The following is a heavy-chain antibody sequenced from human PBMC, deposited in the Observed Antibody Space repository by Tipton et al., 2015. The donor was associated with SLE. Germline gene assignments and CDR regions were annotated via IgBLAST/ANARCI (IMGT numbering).Heavy chain of an antibody. D-gene: IGHD6-13*01. J-gene: IGHJ3*02. CDR3: ARPHIMAAAGDQAPTAFDI. CDR1: GGSISSSSYY. CDR2: IYYSGST. V-gene: IGHV4-39*07. Sequence: TLSLTCTVSGGSISSSSYYWGWIRQSPGKGLEWIGSIYYSGSTYYNPSLKSRVTVSADTSKSQFSLGLSSVTAADTAVYYCARPHIMAAAGDQAPTAFDIWGQGTMVTVSS.